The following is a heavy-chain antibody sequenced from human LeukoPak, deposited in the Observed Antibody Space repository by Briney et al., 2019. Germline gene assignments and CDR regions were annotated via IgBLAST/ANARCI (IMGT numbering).Heavy chain of an antibody. CDR2: IRYDGSNK. CDR3: AKVIYSGYNDY. D-gene: IGHD5-12*01. J-gene: IGHJ4*02. Sequence: XVXXXXXKGLEWVAFIRYDGSNKYYADSVKGRFTISRDNSKNTLYLQMNSLRAEDTAVYYCAKVIYSGYNDYWGQGTLVTVSS. V-gene: IGHV3-30*02.